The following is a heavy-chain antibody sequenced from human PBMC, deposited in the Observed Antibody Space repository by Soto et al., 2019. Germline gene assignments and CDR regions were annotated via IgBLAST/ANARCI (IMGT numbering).Heavy chain of an antibody. CDR2: ISGSGVTT. D-gene: IGHD4-4*01. V-gene: IGHV3-23*01. CDR3: AKDRRVTKDYYYGMDV. J-gene: IGHJ6*02. CDR1: GFTFINYA. Sequence: RGSLRLSCAAPGFTFINYAMSWVRQAPGKGLEWVSTISGSGVTTYYADSVKGRFTISRDNSKNTLYLQMNSLRAEDTAVYYCAKDRRVTKDYYYGMDVWRQGTTVTVSS.